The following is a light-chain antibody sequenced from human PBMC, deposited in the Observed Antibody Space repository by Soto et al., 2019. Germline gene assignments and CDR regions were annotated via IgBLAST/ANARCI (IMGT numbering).Light chain of an antibody. J-gene: IGKJ4*01. Sequence: IVLTQSRLSLPVTPGEPASISCRSSQNLLHSNGYNYLNWYLQKPGQSPQLLIYLGSNRASGVPDRFSGSGSGTDFTLTINRVEAEDVGLYFCAQGLATPFTFGGGTKVDIK. CDR2: LGS. CDR1: QNLLHSNGYNY. CDR3: AQGLATPFT. V-gene: IGKV2-28*01.